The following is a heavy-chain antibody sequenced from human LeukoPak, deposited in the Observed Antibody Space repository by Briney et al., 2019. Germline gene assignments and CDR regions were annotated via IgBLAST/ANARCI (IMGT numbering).Heavy chain of an antibody. V-gene: IGHV4-34*01. D-gene: IGHD6-13*01. CDR2: INHSGST. Sequence: SETLSLTCAVYGGSFSGYYWSWIRQPPGKGLEWIGEINHSGSTNYNPSLKSRVTISVDTSKNQFSLKLSSVTAADTAVYYCARIAAPDLDAFDIWGQGTMVTVSS. J-gene: IGHJ3*02. CDR3: ARIAAPDLDAFDI. CDR1: GGSFSGYY.